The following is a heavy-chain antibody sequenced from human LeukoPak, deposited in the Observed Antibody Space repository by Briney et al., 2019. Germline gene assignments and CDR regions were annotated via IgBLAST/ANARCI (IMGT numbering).Heavy chain of an antibody. CDR3: ARSVYDFWSGYYNY. V-gene: IGHV4-39*07. D-gene: IGHD3-3*01. J-gene: IGHJ4*02. CDR1: GGSISSSSYY. Sequence: PSETLSLTCTVSGGSISSSSYYWGWIRQSPGKGLEWIGSMYYSGSTYYNPSLKSRVTISVDTSKNQFSLKLSSVTAADTAVYYCARSVYDFWSGYYNYWGQGTLVTVSS. CDR2: MYYSGST.